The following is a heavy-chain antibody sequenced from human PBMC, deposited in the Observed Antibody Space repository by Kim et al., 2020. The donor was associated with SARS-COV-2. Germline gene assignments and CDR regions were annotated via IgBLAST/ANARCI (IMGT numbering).Heavy chain of an antibody. J-gene: IGHJ5*02. CDR3: ARVWTAMGVYWFDP. Sequence: SETLSLTCTVSGGSISSYYWSWIRQPAGKGLEWIGRIYTSGSTNYNPSLKSRVTMSVDTSKNQFSLKLSSVTAADTAVYYCARVWTAMGVYWFDPWGQGTLVTVSS. V-gene: IGHV4-4*07. D-gene: IGHD5-18*01. CDR1: GGSISSYY. CDR2: IYTSGST.